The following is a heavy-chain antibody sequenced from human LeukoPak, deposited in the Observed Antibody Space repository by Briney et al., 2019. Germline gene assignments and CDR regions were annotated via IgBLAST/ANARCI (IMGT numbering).Heavy chain of an antibody. CDR1: GFTFSTYS. CDR3: ARTGAEEDDYVWGSYRHDY. Sequence: PGGSLRLSCAASGFTFSTYSMNWVRQAPGKGLEWVSSISSSSSYIYYADSVKGRFTISRDNAKNSLYLQMNSLRAEDTAVYYCARTGAEEDDYVWGSYRHDYWGQGTLVTVSS. V-gene: IGHV3-21*01. D-gene: IGHD3-16*02. J-gene: IGHJ4*02. CDR2: ISSSSSYI.